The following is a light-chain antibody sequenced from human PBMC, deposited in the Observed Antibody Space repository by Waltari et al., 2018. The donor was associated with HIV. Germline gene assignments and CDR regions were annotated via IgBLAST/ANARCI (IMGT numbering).Light chain of an antibody. Sequence: GLTQPPSVSKGLGPTATLPSHRHKNHLGGDGADWLLHVPGLSPKPLSLRNNDRPSGVSVRFSASRSGVTSSLTISNLQPEDEADYYCSAWDKSLGTLLFGGGTRLTVL. CDR2: RNN. CDR1: KNHLGGDG. CDR3: SAWDKSLGTLL. V-gene: IGLV10-54*01. J-gene: IGLJ3*02.